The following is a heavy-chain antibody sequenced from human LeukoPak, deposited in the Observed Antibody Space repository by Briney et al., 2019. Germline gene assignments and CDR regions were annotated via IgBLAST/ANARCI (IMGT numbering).Heavy chain of an antibody. CDR2: ISYDGSNK. D-gene: IGHD3-22*01. Sequence: PGGSLRLSCAASGFTFSSYAMHWVRQAPGKGLEWVAVISYDGSNKYYADSVKGRFTISRDISKNTLYLQMNSLRAEDTAVYYCAKDRYYDSQDWFDPWGQGTLVTVSS. CDR3: AKDRYYDSQDWFDP. V-gene: IGHV3-30-3*01. J-gene: IGHJ5*02. CDR1: GFTFSSYA.